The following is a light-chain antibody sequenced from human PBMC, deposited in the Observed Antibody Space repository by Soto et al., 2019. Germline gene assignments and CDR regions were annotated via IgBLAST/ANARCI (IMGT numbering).Light chain of an antibody. CDR1: QSVDSN. Sequence: EIVLTQSPATLSLSPGERDTLSCRASQSVDSNLAWYQQKPGQAPGLLIYEASTRATGIPARFSGSGSGTDFTLTISSLEPEDFAVYYCQQHAHWPLTFGGGTKVDIK. V-gene: IGKV3-11*01. J-gene: IGKJ4*01. CDR2: EAS. CDR3: QQHAHWPLT.